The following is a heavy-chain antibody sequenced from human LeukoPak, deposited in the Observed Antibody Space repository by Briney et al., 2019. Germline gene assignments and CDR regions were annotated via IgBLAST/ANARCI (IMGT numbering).Heavy chain of an antibody. Sequence: SETLSLTCTVSGGSISSYYWSWIRQPPGKGLEWIGYIYYSGSTNYNPSLKSRVTISVDTSKNQFSLKLSSVTAADTAVYYCARSIEYQNFDYWGQGTLVTVSS. CDR2: IYYSGST. J-gene: IGHJ4*02. V-gene: IGHV4-59*12. D-gene: IGHD6-6*01. CDR1: GGSISSYY. CDR3: ARSIEYQNFDY.